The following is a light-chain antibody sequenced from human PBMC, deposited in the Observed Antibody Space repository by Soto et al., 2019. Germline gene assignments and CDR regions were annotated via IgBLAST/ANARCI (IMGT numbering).Light chain of an antibody. CDR1: QSGSNNY. J-gene: IGKJ2*01. CDR3: QQYGSSRYT. Sequence: EIVLTQSPGTLSLSPGERATLTCRTSQSGSNNYLAWYQQKPGQAPMLLIYGTSNGATGIPDRFSGSGSGTDFTLTISRLEPEDFAVYYCQQYGSSRYTFGQGTKLEIK. V-gene: IGKV3-20*01. CDR2: GTS.